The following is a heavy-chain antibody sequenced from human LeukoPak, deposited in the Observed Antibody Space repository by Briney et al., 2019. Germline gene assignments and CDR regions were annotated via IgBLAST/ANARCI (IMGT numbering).Heavy chain of an antibody. J-gene: IGHJ4*02. CDR2: IRGSGDST. Sequence: PGGSLRLSCAASGFTFNNHAMSRVRQAPGKGLEWVSAIRGSGDSTYYAESVQGRFIISRDNSKNTLYLHMNSLRAEDTASYYCAKAPGHDFWSGYCHFDFWGQGTLVTVSS. D-gene: IGHD3-3*01. V-gene: IGHV3-23*01. CDR3: AKAPGHDFWSGYCHFDF. CDR1: GFTFNNHA.